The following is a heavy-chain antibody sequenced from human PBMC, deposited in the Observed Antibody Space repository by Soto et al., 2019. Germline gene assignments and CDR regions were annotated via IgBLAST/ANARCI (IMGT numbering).Heavy chain of an antibody. D-gene: IGHD1-26*01. J-gene: IGHJ3*02. CDR2: ISGSGGST. V-gene: IGHV3-23*01. CDR1: GFTFSSYA. CDR3: AKDRLSGSYYVLAFDI. Sequence: GGSLRLSCAASGFTFSSYAMSWVRQAPGKGLEWVSAISGSGGSTYYADSVKGRFTISRDNSKNTLYLQMNSLRAEDTAVYYCAKDRLSGSYYVLAFDIWGQGTMVTVSS.